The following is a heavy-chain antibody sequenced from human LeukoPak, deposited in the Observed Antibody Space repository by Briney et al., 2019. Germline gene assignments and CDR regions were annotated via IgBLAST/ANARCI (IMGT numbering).Heavy chain of an antibody. CDR1: EFTFVRYA. CDR2: NSSSSFKI. Sequence: GGSLRLSCAPSEFTFVRYAMNWARQAPGKGREWVSYNSSSSFKIGYADAVQGRFTISRDNSKNSLYLQMDSLRVEDTAVYYCVRDPSYGSSWYYYMDVWGKGTTVTVSS. D-gene: IGHD6-13*01. J-gene: IGHJ6*03. CDR3: VRDPSYGSSWYYYMDV. V-gene: IGHV3-48*04.